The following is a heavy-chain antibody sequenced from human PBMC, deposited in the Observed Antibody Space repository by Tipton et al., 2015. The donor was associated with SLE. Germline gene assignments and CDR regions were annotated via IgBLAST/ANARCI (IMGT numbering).Heavy chain of an antibody. CDR1: GYSISSGYY. V-gene: IGHV4-38-2*01. Sequence: TLSLTCAVSGYSISSGYYWGWIRQPPGKGLEWIGNIYHSGSTYYNPSLKSRVTISVDTSKNQFSLKLSSVTAADTAVYYCARGFYETGSFQHWGQGTLVTVSS. J-gene: IGHJ1*01. D-gene: IGHD5/OR15-5a*01. CDR3: ARGFYETGSFQH. CDR2: IYHSGST.